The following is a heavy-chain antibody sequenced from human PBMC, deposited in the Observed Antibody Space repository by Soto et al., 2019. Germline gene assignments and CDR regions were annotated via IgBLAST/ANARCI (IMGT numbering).Heavy chain of an antibody. CDR1: GGCSSSSNW. V-gene: IGHV4-4*02. J-gene: IGHJ6*01. Sequence: SETLSLTCAGSGGCSSSSNWWSWVRQPPGKGLEWIGEIYHSGSTNYNPSLKSRVTISVDKSKNQFSLKLSSVTAADTAVYYGARGSVVRGVAYYGMDVWGQGTTVT. CDR3: ARGSVVRGVAYYGMDV. CDR2: IYHSGST. D-gene: IGHD3-10*01.